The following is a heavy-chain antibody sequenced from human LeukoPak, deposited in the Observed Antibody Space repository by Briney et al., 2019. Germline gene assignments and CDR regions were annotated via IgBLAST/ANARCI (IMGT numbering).Heavy chain of an antibody. CDR2: IFPSSVEI. D-gene: IGHD5-18*01. J-gene: IGHJ4*02. CDR3: ATYRQIQVPFEF. V-gene: IGHV3-23*01. Sequence: GGSLRLSCAASGFTFSDFPMIWVRQAPGKGLEWVSTIFPSSVEIHYADSVKGRFTISRDNSRGTLSLQMDSLRAEDTATYYCATYRQIQVPFEFWGQGTLVTVSS. CDR1: GFTFSDFP.